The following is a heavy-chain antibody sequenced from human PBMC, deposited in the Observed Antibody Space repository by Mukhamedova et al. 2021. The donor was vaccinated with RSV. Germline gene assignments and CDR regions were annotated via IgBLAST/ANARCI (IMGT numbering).Heavy chain of an antibody. Sequence: SWVRQAPGKGPEWVSSISGTGISTYYADSVKGRFTISRDNSKNTLYLQMNSLRVEDTALYYCAKDMWFDPWAQGTLLTVSS. J-gene: IGHJ5*02. V-gene: IGHV3-23*01. CDR2: ISGTGIST. CDR3: AKDMWFDP.